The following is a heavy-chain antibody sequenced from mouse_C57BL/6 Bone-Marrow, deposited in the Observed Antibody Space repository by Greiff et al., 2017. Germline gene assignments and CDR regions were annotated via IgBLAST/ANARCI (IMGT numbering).Heavy chain of an antibody. Sequence: EVQLVESGPGLVKPSQSLSLSCSVTGYSITSGYYWNWIRQFPGNKLEWMGYISYDGSNNYNPSLKNRISITRDTSKNQFFLKLNSVTTEDTATYYCARAEELGRDYYAMDYGGQGTSVTVSS. J-gene: IGHJ4*01. CDR2: ISYDGSN. CDR3: ARAEELGRDYYAMDY. D-gene: IGHD4-1*01. CDR1: GYSITSGYY. V-gene: IGHV3-6*01.